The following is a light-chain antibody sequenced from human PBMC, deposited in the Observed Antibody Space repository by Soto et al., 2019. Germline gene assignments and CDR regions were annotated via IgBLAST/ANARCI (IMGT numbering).Light chain of an antibody. CDR2: GAS. CDR3: QQYGSSPPIT. Sequence: EIVMTPSPATLSVSPGERATLSSSASQSVSSSYLAWYQQKPGQAPRLLIYGASSRATGIPDRFSGSGSGTDFTLTISRLEPEDFAVYYCQQYGSSPPITFGQGTRLAVK. CDR1: QSVSSSY. J-gene: IGKJ5*01. V-gene: IGKV3-20*01.